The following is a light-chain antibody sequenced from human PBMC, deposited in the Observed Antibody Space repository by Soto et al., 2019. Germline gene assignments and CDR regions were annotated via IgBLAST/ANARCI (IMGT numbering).Light chain of an antibody. CDR2: DIS. CDR3: QQYGSSEII. J-gene: IGKJ5*01. Sequence: VLPQSPATLSVSQGERATLSCRASQNIKTNLAWYQHKPGQAPRLLIYDISSRATGIPDRFSGSVSGTDFTLTITRLEPEDFAVFYCQQYGSSEIIFGQRTLLEI. V-gene: IGKV3-20*01. CDR1: QNIKTN.